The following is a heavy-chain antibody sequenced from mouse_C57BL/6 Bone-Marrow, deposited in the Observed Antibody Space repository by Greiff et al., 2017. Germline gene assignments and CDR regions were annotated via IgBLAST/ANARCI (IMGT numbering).Heavy chain of an antibody. CDR2: FRNKANGYTT. Sequence: DVKLVESGGGLVQPAASLRLSCAASGFTFTDYYISWFLQPPGKAPEWLALFRNKANGYTTEYTASVQGRFTISRDNSQNILYLQMNTLRAEDSATYYCVKALYDDDGSCDYWGQGTTLTVS. D-gene: IGHD2-4*01. V-gene: IGHV7-4*01. CDR1: GFTFTDYY. CDR3: VKALYDDDGSCDY. J-gene: IGHJ2*01.